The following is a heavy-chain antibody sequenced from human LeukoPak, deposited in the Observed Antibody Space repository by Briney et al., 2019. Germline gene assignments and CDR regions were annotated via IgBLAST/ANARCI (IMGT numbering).Heavy chain of an antibody. J-gene: IGHJ3*02. Sequence: GGSLRLSCAASGFTFSSYSMTWVRQAPGKGLEWVSSISSSSSYIYYADSVKGRFTISRDNAKNSLYLRMNSLRAEDTAVYYCARDREYYDILTGRGDAFDIWGQGTMVTVSS. CDR1: GFTFSSYS. CDR3: ARDREYYDILTGRGDAFDI. V-gene: IGHV3-21*01. D-gene: IGHD3-9*01. CDR2: ISSSSSYI.